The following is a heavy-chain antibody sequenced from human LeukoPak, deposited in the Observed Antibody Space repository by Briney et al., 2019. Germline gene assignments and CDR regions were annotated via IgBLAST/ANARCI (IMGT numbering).Heavy chain of an antibody. V-gene: IGHV3-23*01. Sequence: PGGTLRLSCAASGFTFSSYGMSWVRQAPGKGLEWVSAISGSGGSTYYADSVKGQFTISRDNSKNTLYLQMNSLRAEDTAVYYCAKDTSTVRGVLDYWGQGTLVTVSS. CDR1: GFTFSSYG. J-gene: IGHJ4*02. CDR3: AKDTSTVRGVLDY. CDR2: ISGSGGST. D-gene: IGHD3-10*01.